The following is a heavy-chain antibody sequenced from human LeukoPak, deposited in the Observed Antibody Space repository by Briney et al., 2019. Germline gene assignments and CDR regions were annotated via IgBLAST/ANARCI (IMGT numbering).Heavy chain of an antibody. V-gene: IGHV1-3*01. CDR1: GYTFTNYA. CDR2: INGGNGNT. J-gene: IGHJ4*02. Sequence: ASVKVSCKASGYTFTNYAIHWVRQAPGQRLEWMGWINGGNGNTKYSQNFQGRVTFIRDTSASTAYMDLSSLRSEDTAVYYCARVKVAGWFPYDNWGQGTLVTVSS. D-gene: IGHD3-10*01. CDR3: ARVKVAGWFPYDN.